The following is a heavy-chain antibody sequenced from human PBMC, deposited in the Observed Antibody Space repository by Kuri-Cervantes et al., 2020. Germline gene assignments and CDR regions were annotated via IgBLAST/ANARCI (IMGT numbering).Heavy chain of an antibody. J-gene: IGHJ2*01. CDR3: ARIEDWYFDL. CDR2: IKQDGSEN. CDR1: GFTFSSYG. Sequence: GGSLRLSCAASGFTFSSYGMHWVRQAPGKGLEWVANIKQDGSENYYVDSVKGRFTISRDNAKNSLYLQMNSLRAEDTAVYYCARIEDWYFDLWGRGTLVTVSS. V-gene: IGHV3-7*01.